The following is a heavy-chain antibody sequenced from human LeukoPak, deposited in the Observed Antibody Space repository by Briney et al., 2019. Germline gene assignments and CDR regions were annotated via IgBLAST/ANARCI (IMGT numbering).Heavy chain of an antibody. Sequence: PSETLSLTCTVSGGSISNYYWSWIRQSPGKGLEWIAYIYYSGGANYYPSNYNPSLMGRDTISVDTPKNQISLTLSSVNAADRAVYYCARDYGGSLDYWGQGTLVTVSS. CDR1: GGSISNYY. J-gene: IGHJ4*02. V-gene: IGHV4-59*01. D-gene: IGHD4-23*01. CDR2: IYYSGGANYYPS. CDR3: ARDYGGSLDY.